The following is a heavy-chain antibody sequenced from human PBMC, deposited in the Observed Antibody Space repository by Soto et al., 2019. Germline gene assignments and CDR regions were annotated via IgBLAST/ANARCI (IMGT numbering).Heavy chain of an antibody. CDR1: GYTFSSYS. D-gene: IGHD2-2*01. CDR3: TRSAYMDV. Sequence: GVSLRLSCAAAGYTFSSYSMNWVRQAPGKGLEWVSYISSSSSTIYYADSVKGRFTISRGNAKNSLYLQINSLRAEDTAVYYATRSAYMDVWGKGTTVTVSS. V-gene: IGHV3-48*01. J-gene: IGHJ6*03. CDR2: ISSSSSTI.